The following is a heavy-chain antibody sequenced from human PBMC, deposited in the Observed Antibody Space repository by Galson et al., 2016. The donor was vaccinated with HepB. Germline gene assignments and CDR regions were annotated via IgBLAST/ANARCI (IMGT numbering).Heavy chain of an antibody. CDR1: GFSLNIDGEG. V-gene: IGHV2-5*01. J-gene: IGHJ4*02. D-gene: IGHD3-10*01. CDR3: AHIGLRFGDLLLDY. CDR2: VYWNDDK. Sequence: PALVKPPQTLTLTCTFSGFSLNIDGEGVGWIRQPPGKALEWLALVYWNDDKRYSPSLKTRLTITKDASKKPVFLKMTNMDPADTATYYCAHIGLRFGDLLLDYWGQGARVTVSS.